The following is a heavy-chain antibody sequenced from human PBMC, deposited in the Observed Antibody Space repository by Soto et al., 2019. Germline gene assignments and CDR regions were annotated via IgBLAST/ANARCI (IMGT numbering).Heavy chain of an antibody. CDR3: ARDSDSSSWSRSFDY. D-gene: IGHD6-13*01. CDR2: ISSSSYI. CDR1: GFTFSSYS. V-gene: IGHV3-21*01. J-gene: IGHJ4*02. Sequence: EVQLVESGGGLVKPGGSLRLSCAASGFTFSSYSMNWVRQAPGKGLEWVSSISSSSYIYYADSVKGRFTISRDNAKNSLYLQMNSLRAEDTAVYYCARDSDSSSWSRSFDYWGQGTLVTVSS.